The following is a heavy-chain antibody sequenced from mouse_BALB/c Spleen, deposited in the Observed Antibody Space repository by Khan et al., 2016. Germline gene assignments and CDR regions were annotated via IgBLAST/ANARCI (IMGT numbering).Heavy chain of an antibody. V-gene: IGHV9-2-1*01. Sequence: QIQLVQSGPELKKPGETVKISCKASGYTFTDYSIHWVKQTPGKGFKWMAWINTETGEPTYADDFKGRFAFSLETSANTAYLQINNLKNEDTATYFCASGWLLWGQGTLVTVSA. J-gene: IGHJ3*01. CDR3: ASGWLL. CDR1: GYTFTDYS. CDR2: INTETGEP. D-gene: IGHD2-3*01.